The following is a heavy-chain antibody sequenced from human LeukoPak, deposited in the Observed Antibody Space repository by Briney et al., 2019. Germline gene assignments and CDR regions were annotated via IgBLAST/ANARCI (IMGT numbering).Heavy chain of an antibody. CDR3: AKAAEGSSSWDYDY. CDR1: GFTFSSYV. V-gene: IGHV3-23*01. Sequence: GGSLRLSCTASGFTFSSYVMSWVRQAPGKGLEWVSAISGSGGSTYYADSVKGRFTISRDNSKNTLYLQMNSLRAEDTAVYYCAKAAEGSSSWDYDYWGQGTLVTVSS. D-gene: IGHD6-13*01. CDR2: ISGSGGST. J-gene: IGHJ4*02.